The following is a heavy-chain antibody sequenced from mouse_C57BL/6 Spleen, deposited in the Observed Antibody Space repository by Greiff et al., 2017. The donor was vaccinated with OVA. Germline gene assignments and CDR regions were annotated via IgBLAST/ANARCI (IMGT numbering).Heavy chain of an antibody. Sequence: QVQLQQPGAELVMPGASVKLSCKAPGYTFTSYWMHWVKQRPGQGLEWIGEIDPSDSYTNYNQKFKGKSTLTVDKSSSTAYMQLSSLTSEDSAVYYCARSSDGYYYWGQGTTLTVSS. J-gene: IGHJ2*01. D-gene: IGHD2-3*01. CDR3: ARSSDGYYY. CDR2: IDPSDSYT. CDR1: GYTFTSYW. V-gene: IGHV1-69*01.